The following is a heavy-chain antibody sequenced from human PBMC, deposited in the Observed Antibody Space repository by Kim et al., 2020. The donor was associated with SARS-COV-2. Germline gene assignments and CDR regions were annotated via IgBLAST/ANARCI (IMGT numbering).Heavy chain of an antibody. Sequence: SFQGHVTISADKSISTAYLQWSSLKASDTAMYYCARLPFGYSGSYSFDYWGQGTLVTVSS. CDR3: ARLPFGYSGSYSFDY. J-gene: IGHJ4*02. D-gene: IGHD1-26*01. V-gene: IGHV5-10-1*01.